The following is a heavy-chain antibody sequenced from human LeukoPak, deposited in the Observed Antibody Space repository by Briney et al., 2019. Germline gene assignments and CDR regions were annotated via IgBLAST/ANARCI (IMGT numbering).Heavy chain of an antibody. CDR2: IIPIFGTA. J-gene: IGHJ5*02. CDR1: GGTFSSYA. V-gene: IGHV1-69*13. CDR3: ARYDLNWFDP. Sequence: SVNVSCKASGGTFSSYAISWVRQAPGQGLEWMGGIIPIFGTANYAQKFQGRVTITADESTSTAYMELSSLRSEDTAVYYCARYDLNWFDPWGQGTLVTVSS. D-gene: IGHD3-3*01.